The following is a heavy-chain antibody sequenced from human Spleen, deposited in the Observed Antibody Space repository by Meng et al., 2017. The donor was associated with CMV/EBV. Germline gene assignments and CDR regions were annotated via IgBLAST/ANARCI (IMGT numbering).Heavy chain of an antibody. V-gene: IGHV1-2*02. CDR2: INPNSGGT. CDR3: ARTYCTSISCYGYFHH. Sequence: SGYTLIGYYLAGVRQAPGQGLEWMGWINPNSGGTNYTQKFQGRVTMTRDTSISTTYLELSRLRSDVTAMYYCARTYCTSISCYGYFHHWGQGTLVTVSS. CDR1: GYTLIGYY. J-gene: IGHJ1*01. D-gene: IGHD2-2*01.